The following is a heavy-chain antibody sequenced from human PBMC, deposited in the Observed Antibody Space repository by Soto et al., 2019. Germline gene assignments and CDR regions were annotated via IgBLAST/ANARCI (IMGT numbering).Heavy chain of an antibody. CDR3: ARDPLSWRHYYYYYGMDV. Sequence: HPGGSLRLSCAASGFTFSSYGMHWVRQAQGKGLEWVAVISYDGSDKYYADSVKGRFTISRDNSKNTLYLQMNSLRAEDTAVYYCARDPLSWRHYYYYYGMDVWGQGTTVTVSS. J-gene: IGHJ6*02. CDR1: GFTFSSYG. D-gene: IGHD6-25*01. V-gene: IGHV3-30*03. CDR2: ISYDGSDK.